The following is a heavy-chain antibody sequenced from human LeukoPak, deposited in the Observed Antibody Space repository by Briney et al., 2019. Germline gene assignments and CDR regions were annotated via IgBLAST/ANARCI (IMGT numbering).Heavy chain of an antibody. CDR1: GYTFTSYD. D-gene: IGHD6-13*01. J-gene: IGHJ5*02. V-gene: IGHV1-8*01. Sequence: ASVKVSCKASGYTFTSYDINWVRQATGQGLEWMGWMNPNSGNTGYAQKFQGRVTMTRNTSISTAYMELSSLRSEDKAVYYCARGIAEAGMNWFDPWGQGTLVTVSS. CDR2: MNPNSGNT. CDR3: ARGIAEAGMNWFDP.